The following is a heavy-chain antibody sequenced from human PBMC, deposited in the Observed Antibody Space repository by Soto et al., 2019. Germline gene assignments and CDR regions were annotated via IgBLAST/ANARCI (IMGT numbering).Heavy chain of an antibody. J-gene: IGHJ4*02. CDR3: ARSSPSDYPFSVDS. V-gene: IGHV4-4*07. D-gene: IGHD4-17*01. CDR1: GGSSTLYY. Sequence: SETLSLTCSGSGGSSTLYYWAWIRQPAGKRLEWIGRMYISGSTNYNPSLKSRVTMSVDTSKTQFSLNLRSVTAADTAVYYCARSSPSDYPFSVDSWGPAPLVT. CDR2: MYISGST.